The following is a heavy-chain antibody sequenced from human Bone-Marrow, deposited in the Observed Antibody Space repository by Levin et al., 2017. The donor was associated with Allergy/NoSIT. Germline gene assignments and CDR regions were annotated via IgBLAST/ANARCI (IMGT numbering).Heavy chain of an antibody. J-gene: IGHJ4*02. Sequence: ASETLSLTCTVSGGSVNGGYYWSWVRQRPGKGPEWIGYIYYGGTTKYNPAYESRAVISVNQSKNQLSLKLVSVTATDTAVYYCTRDGGSGSFYNRPFDFWGQGTPVTVSS. CDR1: GGSVNGGYY. CDR3: TRDGGSGSFYNRPFDF. V-gene: IGHV4-31*03. CDR2: IYYGGTT. D-gene: IGHD3-10*01.